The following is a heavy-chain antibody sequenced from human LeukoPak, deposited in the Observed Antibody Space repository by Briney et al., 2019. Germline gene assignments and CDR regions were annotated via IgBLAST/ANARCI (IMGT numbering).Heavy chain of an antibody. CDR3: ARLMWELPPHYYYMDV. CDR1: GFTFTYNG. D-gene: IGHD1-26*01. Sequence: SGGSLRLSCAASGFTFTYNGMNWVRQAPGKGLEWVSFISTSSSYIYYADSVKGRFTISRDNAKNSLYLQMNSLRAEDTAVYYCARLMWELPPHYYYMDVWGKRTTVTISS. J-gene: IGHJ6*03. CDR2: ISTSSSYI. V-gene: IGHV3-21*05.